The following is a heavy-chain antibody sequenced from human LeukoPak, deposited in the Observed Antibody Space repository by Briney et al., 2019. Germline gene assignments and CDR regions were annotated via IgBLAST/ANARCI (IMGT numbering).Heavy chain of an antibody. V-gene: IGHV3-15*01. Sequence: GGSLRLSCAASGFSFTNAWVTWVRQPPGKGLEWVGRIKSKADGETTDYAAPVKGRFTMSRDDSKATLYLQMNYLITEDTAVYYCTTDLGITMIRGVIVSWGQGTLVTVSS. D-gene: IGHD3-10*01. CDR1: GFSFTNAW. CDR2: IKSKADGETT. J-gene: IGHJ4*02. CDR3: TTDLGITMIRGVIVS.